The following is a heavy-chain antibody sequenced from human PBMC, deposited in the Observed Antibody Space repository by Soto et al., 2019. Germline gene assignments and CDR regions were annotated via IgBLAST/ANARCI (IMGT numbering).Heavy chain of an antibody. CDR1: SASIASTSYY. J-gene: IGHJ5*02. D-gene: IGHD3-9*01. CDR2: ISYSGST. V-gene: IGHV4-39*01. Sequence: SETLSLACSVRSASIASTSYYWGSIRQPQGKGLEWVGSISYSGSTYYNPSLKSRVTISVDTSKNQFSLKLSSVTAADTALYYCARARYFDWLDQEYNWFDPWGQGTLVTVSS. CDR3: ARARYFDWLDQEYNWFDP.